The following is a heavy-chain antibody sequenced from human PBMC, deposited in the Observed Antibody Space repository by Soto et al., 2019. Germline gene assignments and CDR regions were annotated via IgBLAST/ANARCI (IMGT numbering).Heavy chain of an antibody. D-gene: IGHD3-10*01. CDR3: AKVSRFPGGLRSLF. Sequence: EVQLLESGGTLVPPGGSLRLSCAASGFTFSTYAMNWVRQAPGKGLEWVSYISGSSGGSTYYADSVKGRFTISRDNSKNTLFLQMNSPRVEDTAVYYCAKVSRFPGGLRSLFWGQGSLVTVSS. CDR2: ISGSSGGST. V-gene: IGHV3-23*01. J-gene: IGHJ4*02. CDR1: GFTFSTYA.